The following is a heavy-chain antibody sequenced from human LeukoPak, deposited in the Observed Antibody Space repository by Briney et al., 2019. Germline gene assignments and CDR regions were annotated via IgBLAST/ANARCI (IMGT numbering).Heavy chain of an antibody. CDR1: GGSISSGSYD. CDR3: ARSHSSGWQFYFDY. Sequence: SETLSLTCTVSGGSISSGSYDWGWIRQPAGKRLEWIGSVFHSGSPYYNPSLKSRVSISVNTSKNQFSLKLISMTAADTAVYYCARSHSSGWQFYFDYWGQGTLLTVSS. D-gene: IGHD6-19*01. CDR2: VFHSGSP. V-gene: IGHV4-39*01. J-gene: IGHJ4*02.